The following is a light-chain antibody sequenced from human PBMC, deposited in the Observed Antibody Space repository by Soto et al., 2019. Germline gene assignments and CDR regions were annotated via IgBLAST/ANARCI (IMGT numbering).Light chain of an antibody. CDR1: SSNIGNNY. CDR2: DNN. CDR3: GTWDSRLSAGMV. V-gene: IGLV1-51*01. Sequence: QSVLTQPPSVSAAPGQKVTISCSGSSSNIGNNYVSWYQQLPGTAPKLLIYDNNKRPSGIPDRFSGSKSGTSATLGITGLQTGDEADYYCGTWDSRLSAGMVFGGGTQLTVL. J-gene: IGLJ2*01.